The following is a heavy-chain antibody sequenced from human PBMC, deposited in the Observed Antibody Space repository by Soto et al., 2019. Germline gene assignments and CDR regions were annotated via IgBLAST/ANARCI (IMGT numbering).Heavy chain of an antibody. CDR3: TTAPIVGATRTSSSYYYYYYGMDV. Sequence: GGSLRLSCAASGFTFSNAWMNWVRQAPGKGLEWVGRIKSKTDGGTTDYAAPVKGRFTISRDDSKNTLYLQMNSLKTEDTAVYYCTTAPIVGATRTSSSYYYYYYGMDVWGQGTTVTVSS. CDR2: IKSKTDGGTT. D-gene: IGHD1-26*01. V-gene: IGHV3-15*07. J-gene: IGHJ6*02. CDR1: GFTFSNAW.